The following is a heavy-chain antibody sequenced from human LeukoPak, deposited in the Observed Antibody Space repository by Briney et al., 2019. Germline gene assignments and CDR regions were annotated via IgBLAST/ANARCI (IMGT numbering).Heavy chain of an antibody. CDR1: GGSINSSNFY. D-gene: IGHD6-13*01. V-gene: IGHV4-61*02. J-gene: IGHJ4*02. CDR3: ARAKRHGELVSEFDY. Sequence: PSETLSLTCTVSGGSINSSNFYWGWIRQPAGKGLEWIGRIYTSGSTNYNPSLKSRVTISVDTSKNQFSLKLSSVTAADTAVYYCARAKRHGELVSEFDYWGQGTLVTVSS. CDR2: IYTSGST.